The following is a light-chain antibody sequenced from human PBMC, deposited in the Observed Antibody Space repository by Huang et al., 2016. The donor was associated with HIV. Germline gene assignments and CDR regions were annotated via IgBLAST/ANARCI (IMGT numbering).Light chain of an antibody. Sequence: EIVMTQSPLSLPVTPGEPASISCRSSQSLLHSNGYNYLDWYLQKPGQSPQLLIYLGSNRASGVPDRFSGSRSGTDFTLKISRVEAEDVGIYYCMQALQTPVFGPGTRVDIK. CDR2: LGS. V-gene: IGKV2-28*01. CDR1: QSLLHSNGYNY. CDR3: MQALQTPV. J-gene: IGKJ3*01.